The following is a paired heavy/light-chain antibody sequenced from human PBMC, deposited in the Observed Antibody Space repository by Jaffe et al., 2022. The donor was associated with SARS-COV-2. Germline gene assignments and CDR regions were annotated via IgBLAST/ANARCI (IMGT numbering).Light chain of an antibody. V-gene: IGLV7-46*01. CDR1: TGAVTSGHY. CDR3: LLSYSGARPRV. Sequence: QAVVTQEPSLTVSPGGTVTLTCGSSTGAVTSGHYPYWFQQKPGQAPRTLIYDTSNKHSWTPARFSGSLLGGKAALTLSGAQPEDEAEYYCLLSYSGARPRVFGGGTKLTVL. CDR2: DTS. J-gene: IGLJ3*02.
Heavy chain of an antibody. D-gene: IGHD3-3*01. CDR1: GYTFTSYA. V-gene: IGHV7-4-1*02. Sequence: QVQLVQSGSELKKPGASVKVSCKASGYTFTSYAMNWVRQAPGQGLEWMGWINTNTGNPTYAQGFTGRFVFSLDTSVSTAYLQISSLKAEDTAVYYCARGIITIFGVGIIPFDYWGQGTLVTVSS. J-gene: IGHJ4*02. CDR2: INTNTGNP. CDR3: ARGIITIFGVGIIPFDY.